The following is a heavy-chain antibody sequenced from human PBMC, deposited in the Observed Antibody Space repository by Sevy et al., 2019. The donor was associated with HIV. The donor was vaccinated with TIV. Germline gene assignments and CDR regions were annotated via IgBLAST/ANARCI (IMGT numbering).Heavy chain of an antibody. D-gene: IGHD1-26*01. J-gene: IGHJ4*01. CDR2: ISYDGINK. V-gene: IGHV3-30*04. Sequence: GGSLRLSCAASGFSFSNYAMHWVRQSPGKGLEWVAMISYDGINKDYADSVKGRFTLSRDNSKNTLFLQMNSLRAEDTALYYCARDLPHLLPWELSRGSDYWGQEPWSPSPQ. CDR3: ARDLPHLLPWELSRGSDY. CDR1: GFSFSNYA.